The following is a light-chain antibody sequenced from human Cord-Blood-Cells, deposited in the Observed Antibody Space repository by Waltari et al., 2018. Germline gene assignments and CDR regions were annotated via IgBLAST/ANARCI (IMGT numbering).Light chain of an antibody. Sequence: DIQMTQSPSSLSASVGARVTITCQASKAISNYLNWYQQKPGKAPKLLIYDASNLETGVPSRVSGSGSGTDFTFTISSLQPEDIATYYCQQYDNLPLTFGGGTKVEIK. CDR2: DAS. V-gene: IGKV1-33*01. CDR3: QQYDNLPLT. CDR1: KAISNY. J-gene: IGKJ4*01.